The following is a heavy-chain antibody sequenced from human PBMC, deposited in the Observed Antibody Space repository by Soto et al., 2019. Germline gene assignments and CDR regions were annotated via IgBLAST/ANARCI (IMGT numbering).Heavy chain of an antibody. CDR1: VYGVSSNSAA. CDR3: ARGVAAPPNYYGMDV. Sequence: SXTLSLTCAISVYGVSSNSAAWNWIMQSPSRGLEWLGRTYYRSKWYNDYAVSVKSRITINPDTSKNQFSLQLNSVTPEDTAVYYCARGVAAPPNYYGMDVWGHRTTVTV. D-gene: IGHD6-6*01. CDR2: TYYRSKWYN. V-gene: IGHV6-1*01. J-gene: IGHJ6*02.